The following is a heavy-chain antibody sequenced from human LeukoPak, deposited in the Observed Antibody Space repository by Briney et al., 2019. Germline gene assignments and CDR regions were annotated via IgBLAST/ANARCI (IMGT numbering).Heavy chain of an antibody. CDR1: GFTFSISA. J-gene: IGHJ4*02. CDR2: ISDSGGST. V-gene: IGHV3-23*01. Sequence: GGSLRLSCAASGFTFSISAMSWVRQAPGKGLEWVSGISDSGGSTFYADSVKGRFTISRDNAKNSLYLQMNSLRAEDTALYYCARDGGDCSGDSCYVDYWGQGTLVTVSS. D-gene: IGHD2-15*01. CDR3: ARDGGDCSGDSCYVDY.